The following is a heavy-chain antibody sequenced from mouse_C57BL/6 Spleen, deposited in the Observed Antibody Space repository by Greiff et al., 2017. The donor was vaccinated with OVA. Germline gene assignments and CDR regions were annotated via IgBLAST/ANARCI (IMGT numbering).Heavy chain of an antibody. CDR1: GFTFSSYA. CDR3: AREGDGYYDAMDY. D-gene: IGHD2-3*01. J-gene: IGHJ4*01. Sequence: EVMLVESGGGLVKPGGSLKLSCAASGFTFSSYAMSWVRQTPEKRLEWVATISDGGSYTYYPDNVKGRFTISRDNAKNNLYLQMSHLKSEDTAMYYCAREGDGYYDAMDYWGQGTSVTVSS. CDR2: ISDGGSYT. V-gene: IGHV5-4*01.